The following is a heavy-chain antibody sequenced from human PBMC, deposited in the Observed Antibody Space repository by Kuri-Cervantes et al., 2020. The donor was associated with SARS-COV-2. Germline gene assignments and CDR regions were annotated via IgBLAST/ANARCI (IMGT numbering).Heavy chain of an antibody. D-gene: IGHD3-3*01. CDR3: VRHAPSILRFLQWTQPAHNFDY. Sequence: GSLRLSCAVYGGSFSGYYWSWIRQPPGKGLEWIGEINHSGSTYYNPSLKSRVTISVDRSKNQFSLKLNSVTAADTAVFYCVRHAPSILRFLQWTQPAHNFDYWGQGTLVTVSS. J-gene: IGHJ4*02. CDR1: GGSFSGYY. V-gene: IGHV4-34*01. CDR2: INHSGST.